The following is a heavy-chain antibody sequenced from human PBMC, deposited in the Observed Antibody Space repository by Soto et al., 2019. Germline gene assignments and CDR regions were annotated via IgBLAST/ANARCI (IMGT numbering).Heavy chain of an antibody. CDR2: ISYDGSNK. J-gene: IGHJ4*02. Sequence: QAGGSLRLSCAASGFTFSSYAMHWVRQAPGKGLEWVAVISYDGSNKYYADSVKGRFTISRDNSKNTLYLQMNSLRAEDTAVYYCARDPTYYDFWSGYRYHFDYWGQGTLVTVSS. CDR1: GFTFSSYA. V-gene: IGHV3-30-3*01. CDR3: ARDPTYYDFWSGYRYHFDY. D-gene: IGHD3-3*01.